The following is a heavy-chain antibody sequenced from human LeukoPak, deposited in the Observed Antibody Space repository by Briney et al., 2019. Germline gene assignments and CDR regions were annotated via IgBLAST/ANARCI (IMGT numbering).Heavy chain of an antibody. CDR3: AKGSIRTSAPNEY. D-gene: IGHD2-21*01. Sequence: GGSLRLSCAASGLTFSNYAMSWVRQAPGKGPEWVSGISGSGGNTYYADSVKGRFTISRDNSKNTLYLQMSSLRAEDTAVYYCAKGSIRTSAPNEYWGQGTLVTVFS. J-gene: IGHJ4*02. V-gene: IGHV3-23*01. CDR1: GLTFSNYA. CDR2: ISGSGGNT.